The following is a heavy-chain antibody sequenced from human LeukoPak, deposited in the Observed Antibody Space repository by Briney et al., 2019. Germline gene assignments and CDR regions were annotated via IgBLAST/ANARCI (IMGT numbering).Heavy chain of an antibody. Sequence: GESLKISCKGSGYSFTTYWIGWVRQMPGKGLEWMGIINPGDSDTRYSPSFQGQVTISADKSISTAYLQWSSLKASDTAMYYCARVGQIGSSWYNWFDPWGQGTLVTVSS. V-gene: IGHV5-51*01. J-gene: IGHJ5*02. CDR1: GYSFTTYW. CDR3: ARVGQIGSSWYNWFDP. CDR2: INPGDSDT. D-gene: IGHD6-13*01.